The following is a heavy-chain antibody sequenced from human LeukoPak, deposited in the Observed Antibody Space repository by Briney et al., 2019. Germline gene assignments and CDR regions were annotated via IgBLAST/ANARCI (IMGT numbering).Heavy chain of an antibody. Sequence: GGSLRLSCAASGITVSSSYMSWVRQAPGKGLEWASVIYNGGNTDYADSVKGRFTISRDNSKNMLYLQMNSLRVEDTAVYYCARDQMNSRYSYGYSDYWGQGALVTVSS. CDR2: IYNGGNT. V-gene: IGHV3-66*01. CDR1: GITVSSSY. J-gene: IGHJ4*02. D-gene: IGHD5-18*01. CDR3: ARDQMNSRYSYGYSDY.